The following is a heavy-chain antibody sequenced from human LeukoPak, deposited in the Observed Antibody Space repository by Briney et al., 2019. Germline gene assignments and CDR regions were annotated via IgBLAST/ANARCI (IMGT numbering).Heavy chain of an antibody. Sequence: TRGSLRLSCAASAFSMNDFWMHWVRQAPGKGLEWVAVVSYDGCNKYYADSVKGRFTISRDNSKNTLYLQMNSLRAEDTAVYYCAKGGGRFGDLLSSIDYWGQGTLVTVSS. CDR3: AKGGGRFGDLLSSIDY. V-gene: IGHV3-30*18. D-gene: IGHD3-10*01. CDR1: AFSMNDFW. J-gene: IGHJ4*02. CDR2: VSYDGCNK.